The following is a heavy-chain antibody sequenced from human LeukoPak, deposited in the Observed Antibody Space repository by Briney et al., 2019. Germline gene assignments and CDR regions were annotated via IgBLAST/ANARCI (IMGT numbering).Heavy chain of an antibody. J-gene: IGHJ5*02. CDR1: GFSYSSFA. CDR2: LPGVHYAT. CDR3: TKEPNGDYIGAFGP. Sequence: GGSLRLSCAASGFSYSSFAMTWLRQAPGKGLDWVSSLPGVHYATHNTVSVKGWFTISRDNEKSTLYLQMNSLRADDTAIYYCTKEPNGDYIGAFGPWGKETLVTVFS. V-gene: IGHV3-23*01. D-gene: IGHD4-17*01.